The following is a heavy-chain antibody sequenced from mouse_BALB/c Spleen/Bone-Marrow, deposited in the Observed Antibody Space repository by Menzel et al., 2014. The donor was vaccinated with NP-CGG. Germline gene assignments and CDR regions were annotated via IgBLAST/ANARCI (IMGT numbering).Heavy chain of an antibody. CDR1: GFNIKDYY. D-gene: IGHD2-14*01. Sequence: EVKLQESGAELVRSGASVKLSCTASGFNIKDYYMYWVKQRPEQGLEWIGWIDPENGDTDYAPKFQGKATMTADTSSNTAYLQLSSLTSEDTAVYDCNARDYRYEGYAMDNWGQGTSVTVSS. CDR3: NARDYRYEGYAMDN. J-gene: IGHJ4*01. CDR2: IDPENGDT. V-gene: IGHV14-4*02.